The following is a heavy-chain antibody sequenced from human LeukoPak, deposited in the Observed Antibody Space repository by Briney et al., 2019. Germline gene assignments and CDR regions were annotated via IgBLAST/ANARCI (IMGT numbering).Heavy chain of an antibody. CDR3: ARISQSSGGFYY. V-gene: IGHV4-31*02. Sequence: SETLSLTCTVSGGSISNSGGFYWSWIRQHPGNGLEWIGLISYRWTTYYNPSLKSRVSLSVDTSKSQFSLRLSSVTDEDTAVYYCARISQSSGGFYYWGQGTLVTVSS. J-gene: IGHJ4*02. CDR1: GGSISNSGGFY. D-gene: IGHD2-15*01. CDR2: ISYRWTT.